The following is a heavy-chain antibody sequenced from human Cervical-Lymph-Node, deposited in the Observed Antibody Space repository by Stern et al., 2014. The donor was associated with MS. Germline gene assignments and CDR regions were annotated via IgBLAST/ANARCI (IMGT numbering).Heavy chain of an antibody. D-gene: IGHD4-23*01. CDR1: GFTFSSYS. V-gene: IGHV3-21*01. J-gene: IGHJ4*02. Sequence: EVQLGESGGGLVKPGGSLRLSCAASGFTFSSYSMNWVRQAPGKGLEWVASIYYADSLKGRFTISRDNAKNSLYLQMNSLRAEDTAVYYCARGRGGNYRYYFDYWGQGTLVTVSS. CDR3: ARGRGGNYRYYFDY. CDR2: I.